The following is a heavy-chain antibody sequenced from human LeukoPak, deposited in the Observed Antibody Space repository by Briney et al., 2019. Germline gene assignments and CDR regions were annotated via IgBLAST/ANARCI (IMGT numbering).Heavy chain of an antibody. V-gene: IGHV4-4*07. Sequence: PSETLSLTCTVSGGSLSSYYWSWMGRPARQGLEGIGRIYTSGSTNYKPSLQIRVTMSVDTSKNQFSLKLSSVTAADTAVYYCPRVFPLYYYNMDVWGKGTTVTVSS. J-gene: IGHJ6*03. CDR2: IYTSGST. CDR3: PRVFPLYYYNMDV. CDR1: GGSLSSYY.